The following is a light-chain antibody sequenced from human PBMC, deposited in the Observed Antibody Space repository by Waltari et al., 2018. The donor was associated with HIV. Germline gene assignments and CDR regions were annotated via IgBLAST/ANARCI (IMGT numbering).Light chain of an antibody. CDR3: QAWDSSTLV. CDR2: QDS. CDR1: KLGDKY. Sequence: SYELTQPPSVSVSPGQTASITCSGDKLGDKYACWYQQKPGQSPVLVIYQDSKRPSGIPDRFSGSNSGNTATLTISGTQAMDEADYYCQAWDSSTLVFGGGTKLTVL. J-gene: IGLJ2*01. V-gene: IGLV3-1*01.